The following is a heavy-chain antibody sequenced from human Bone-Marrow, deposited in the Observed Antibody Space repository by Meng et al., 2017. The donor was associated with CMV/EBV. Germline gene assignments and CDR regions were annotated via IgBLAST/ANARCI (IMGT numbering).Heavy chain of an antibody. Sequence: GESLKISCAASGFTFSSYAMHWVRQAPGKGLEWVSYISSSGSTIYYADSVKGRFTISRDNAKNSLYLQMNSLRAEDTAVYYCARDDSSGYHYWGQGTLVTVSS. V-gene: IGHV3-48*03. J-gene: IGHJ4*02. CDR1: GFTFSSYA. D-gene: IGHD3-22*01. CDR3: ARDDSSGYHY. CDR2: ISSSGSTI.